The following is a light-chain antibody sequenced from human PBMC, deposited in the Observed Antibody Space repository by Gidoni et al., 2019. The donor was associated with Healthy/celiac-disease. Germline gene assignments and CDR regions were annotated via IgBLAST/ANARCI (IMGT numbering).Light chain of an antibody. J-gene: IGLJ3*02. CDR1: RSDVGGYNY. Sequence: QSAMTQPASVSGAPGQSITISCTGTRSDVGGYNYVSWYQQHPGKAPKLMIYEVSTRPSGVSNRFSGSKSGNTASLTISGLQAEDEADYYCSSYTSSSSWVFGGGTTLTVL. V-gene: IGLV2-14*01. CDR2: EVS. CDR3: SSYTSSSSWV.